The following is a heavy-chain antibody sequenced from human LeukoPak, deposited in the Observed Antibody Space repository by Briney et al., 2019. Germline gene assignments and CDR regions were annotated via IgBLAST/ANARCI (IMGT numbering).Heavy chain of an antibody. D-gene: IGHD4-23*01. CDR1: GGSISSRSYY. Sequence: SETLSLTCTVSGGSISSRSYYWGWIRQPPGKGLEWIGCIYYSGSTSYNPSLKSRVTISVDTSKNQFSLKLSSVTAADTAVYYCARQFGSFVPYGGGPDRLGYWGQGTLVTVSS. V-gene: IGHV4-39*01. CDR3: ARQFGSFVPYGGGPDRLGY. CDR2: IYYSGST. J-gene: IGHJ4*02.